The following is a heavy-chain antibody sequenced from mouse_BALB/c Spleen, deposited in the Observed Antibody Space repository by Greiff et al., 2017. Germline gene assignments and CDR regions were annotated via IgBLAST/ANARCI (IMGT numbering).Heavy chain of an antibody. V-gene: IGHV2-9*02. CDR2: IWAGGST. CDR3: ASLRYYAMDY. Sequence: VKLQESGPGLVAPSQSLSITCTVSGFSLTSYGVHWVRQPPGKGLEWLGVIWAGGSTNYNSALMSRLSISKDNSKSQVFLKMNSLQTDDTAMYYCASLRYYAMDYWGQGTSVTVSS. J-gene: IGHJ4*01. CDR1: GFSLTSYG. D-gene: IGHD1-1*01.